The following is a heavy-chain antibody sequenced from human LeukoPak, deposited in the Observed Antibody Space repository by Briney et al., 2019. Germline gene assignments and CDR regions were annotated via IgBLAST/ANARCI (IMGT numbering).Heavy chain of an antibody. CDR1: GGSIGTYY. CDR2: IFTTGGA. Sequence: SEXLSLTCTVSGGSIGTYYWSWIRQPAGKGLEWIGRIFTTGGANYNPSLTSRVTMSLDTSKNLFSLKLNSVTAADTAVYYCVRDGPSWGLLWGQGALVTVSS. J-gene: IGHJ4*02. CDR3: VRDGPSWGLL. V-gene: IGHV4-4*07. D-gene: IGHD7-27*01.